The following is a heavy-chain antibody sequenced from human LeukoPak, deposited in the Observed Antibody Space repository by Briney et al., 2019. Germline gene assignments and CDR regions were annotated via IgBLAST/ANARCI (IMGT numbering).Heavy chain of an antibody. CDR2: INHSGST. CDR3: ARGRYCSGGSCYYYYYYMDV. D-gene: IGHD2-15*01. CDR1: GGSFSVYY. Sequence: PSETLSLTCAVYGGSFSVYYWSWIRQPPGKGLEWIGEINHSGSTNYNPSLKSRVTISVDTSKNQFSLKLSSVTAADTAVYYCARGRYCSGGSCYYYYYYMDVWGKGTTVTVSS. V-gene: IGHV4-34*01. J-gene: IGHJ6*03.